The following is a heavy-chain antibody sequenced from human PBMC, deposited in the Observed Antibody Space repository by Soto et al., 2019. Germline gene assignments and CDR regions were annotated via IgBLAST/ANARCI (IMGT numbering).Heavy chain of an antibody. V-gene: IGHV4-31*03. D-gene: IGHD4-17*01. J-gene: IGHJ4*02. CDR3: ARQSTVTGNYYFDS. CDR1: GASISSRGFY. CDR2: ISYSGST. Sequence: QVQLQESGPGLVKPSQTLSLTCPVSGASISSRGFYWTWLRQLPGKGLEWIGYISYSGSTNYSPSLKSRLNISIDTSDNHFSLKLTSVTAADTAVYYCARQSTVTGNYYFDSWGQGTLVTVAT.